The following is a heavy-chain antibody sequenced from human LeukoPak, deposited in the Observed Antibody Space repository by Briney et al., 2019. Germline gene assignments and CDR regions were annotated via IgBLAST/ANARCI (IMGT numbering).Heavy chain of an antibody. J-gene: IGHJ5*02. CDR2: IKQDGREK. D-gene: IGHD3-3*01. Sequence: GGSLRLSCAASGFTFSSYWMSWVRQAPGKGLECGANIKQDGREKYYVDSVKGRFTISRDNAKNSLYLQMNSLSDEDTAVYYCARDKGSSTYYDFWSGYCWFDPWGQGTLVTVSS. V-gene: IGHV3-7*01. CDR1: GFTFSSYW. CDR3: ARDKGSSTYYDFWSGYCWFDP.